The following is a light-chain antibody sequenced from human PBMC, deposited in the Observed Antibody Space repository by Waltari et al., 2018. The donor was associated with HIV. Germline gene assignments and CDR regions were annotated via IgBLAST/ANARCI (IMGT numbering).Light chain of an antibody. Sequence: QSALTQPASVSGSPGQSITISCTGTNSYIGNYNLVSWYQQFPGKAPKLLIYDGNKRPSGVSNRFSGSKSGNTASLTISGLQAEDEADYYCCSYAGTLVFGGGTRLTVL. CDR3: CSYAGTLV. CDR1: NSYIGNYNL. V-gene: IGLV2-23*01. J-gene: IGLJ3*02. CDR2: DGN.